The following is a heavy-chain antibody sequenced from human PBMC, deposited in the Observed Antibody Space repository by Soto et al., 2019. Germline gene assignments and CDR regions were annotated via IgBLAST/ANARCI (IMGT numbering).Heavy chain of an antibody. J-gene: IGHJ4*02. V-gene: IGHV4-31*03. Sequence: SETLSLTCTASGGSISSGGYYWSWIRQHPGKGLEWIGYIYYSGSTYYNPSLKSRVTISVDTSKNQFSLKLSSVTAADTAVYYCASSLNGPGIDFDYWGQGTLVTVSS. CDR1: GGSISSGGYY. D-gene: IGHD3-10*01. CDR3: ASSLNGPGIDFDY. CDR2: IYYSGST.